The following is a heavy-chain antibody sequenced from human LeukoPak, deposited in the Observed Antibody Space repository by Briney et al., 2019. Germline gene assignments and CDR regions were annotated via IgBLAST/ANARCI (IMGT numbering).Heavy chain of an antibody. CDR1: GFTFSSYA. CDR2: ISSNGGST. D-gene: IGHD6-25*01. V-gene: IGHV3-64*01. CDR3: ARSPRGIAAVDV. Sequence: PGGSLRLSCAASGFTFSSYAMHWVRQAPGKGLEYVSAISSNGGSTYNANSVKGRFTISRDNSKNTLYLQMGSLRAEDMAVYYCARSPRGIAAVDVRGKGTTVTVSS. J-gene: IGHJ6*04.